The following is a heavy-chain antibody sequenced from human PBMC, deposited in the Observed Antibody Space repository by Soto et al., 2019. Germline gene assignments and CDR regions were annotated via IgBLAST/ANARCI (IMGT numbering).Heavy chain of an antibody. CDR2: IHTSRGTT. D-gene: IGHD4-17*01. V-gene: IGHV3-48*03. CDR3: AKGDYGDSFSWFDP. J-gene: IGHJ5*02. CDR1: GFTFSSYE. Sequence: EVPLVESGGDLVQPGGSLRLSCAASGFTFSSYEMMWVRQAQGKGLEWVSFIHTSRGTTYYADSVKGRFTISRDNSKNAMYLQMNSLRAEDTAVYYCAKGDYGDSFSWFDPWGQGTLVTVSS.